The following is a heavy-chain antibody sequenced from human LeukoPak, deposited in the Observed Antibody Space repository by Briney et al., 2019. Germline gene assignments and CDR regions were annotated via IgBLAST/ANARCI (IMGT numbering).Heavy chain of an antibody. Sequence: GASVTVSFKASGYTFTIYYMHWVRQAPGQGREWMGGINPNSGGTNYAQKFQGRVTMTRDTSISTAYMELSRLRSDDTAVYYCARGRSAEMATITGGAFDIWGQGTMVTVSS. CDR1: GYTFTIYY. D-gene: IGHD5-24*01. CDR2: INPNSGGT. J-gene: IGHJ3*02. V-gene: IGHV1-2*02. CDR3: ARGRSAEMATITGGAFDI.